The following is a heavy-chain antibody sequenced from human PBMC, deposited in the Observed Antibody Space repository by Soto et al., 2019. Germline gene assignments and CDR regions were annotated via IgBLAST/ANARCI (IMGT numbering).Heavy chain of an antibody. D-gene: IGHD3-3*01. CDR2: IYHSGST. CDR3: ARVTMPDNWFDP. Sequence: PSETLSLTCAVSGYPISSGYYWGWIRQPPGKGLEWIGSIYHSGSTYYNPSLKSRVTISVDTSKNQFSLKLSSVTAADTAVYYCARVTMPDNWFDPWGQGTLVTVSS. CDR1: GYPISSGYY. V-gene: IGHV4-38-2*01. J-gene: IGHJ5*02.